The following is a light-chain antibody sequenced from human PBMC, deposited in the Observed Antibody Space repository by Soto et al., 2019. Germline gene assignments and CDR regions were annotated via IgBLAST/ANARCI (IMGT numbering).Light chain of an antibody. J-gene: IGKJ5*01. Sequence: EIVLTQSPATLSLSPGERATLSCRASQSVSSYLAWYQQKPGQAPRLLIYDASNRATGIPARFSGSGSGTDCTLTISSREPEDFAVYYCQQRSNWPPGFGQGTRLEIK. CDR1: QSVSSY. CDR2: DAS. CDR3: QQRSNWPPG. V-gene: IGKV3-11*01.